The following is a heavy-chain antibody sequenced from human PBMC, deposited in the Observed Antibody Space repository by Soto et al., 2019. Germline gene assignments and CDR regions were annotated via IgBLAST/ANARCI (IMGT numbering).Heavy chain of an antibody. J-gene: IGHJ4*02. D-gene: IGHD3-16*01. V-gene: IGHV4-4*02. CDR3: AHRPWGGSPLDG. CDR1: GGSISSTSG. CDR2: IYHAGST. Sequence: QVQLQESGPRLVKPSGTLTLTCAVSGGSISSTSGWGWVRQPPGKAVGWIGEIYHAGSTNYNPSLKSRVTLAVDKSKSQFSLRLTSVPAADTAVYYRAHRPWGGSPLDGWGQGTRVTVSA.